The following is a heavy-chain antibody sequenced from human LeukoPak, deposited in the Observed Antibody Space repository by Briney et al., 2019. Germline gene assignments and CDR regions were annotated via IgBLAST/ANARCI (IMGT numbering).Heavy chain of an antibody. V-gene: IGHV1-69*13. CDR2: IIPIFGTA. D-gene: IGHD3-22*01. CDR3: ARAEYYYDSSGYYRW. CDR1: GGTFSSYA. Sequence: SVKVSCKASGGTFSSYAISWVRQAPGQGLEWMGGIIPIFGTANYAQKFQGRVTITADESTSTVYMELSSLRPEDTAVYYCARAEYYYDSSGYYRWWGQGTLVTVSS. J-gene: IGHJ4*02.